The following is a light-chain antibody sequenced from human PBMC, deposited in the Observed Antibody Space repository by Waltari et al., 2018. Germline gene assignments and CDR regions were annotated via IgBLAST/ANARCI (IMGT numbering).Light chain of an antibody. Sequence: QSVLTQPPSASGPPGLRVPISCSGSCSNIGANPVTWYQQFPGTAPKLLIYNTNQRPSGVPDRFSGSKSGTSASLAISGLQSEDEADYYCATWDDSLNAAVFGGGTQLSVL. J-gene: IGLJ7*01. CDR3: ATWDDSLNAAV. V-gene: IGLV1-44*01. CDR2: NTN. CDR1: CSNIGANP.